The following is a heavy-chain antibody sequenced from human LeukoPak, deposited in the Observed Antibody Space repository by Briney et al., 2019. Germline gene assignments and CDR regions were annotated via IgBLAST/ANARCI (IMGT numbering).Heavy chain of an antibody. J-gene: IGHJ4*02. V-gene: IGHV3-30*04. CDR2: ISYDGSNK. CDR1: GFTFSSYA. CDR3: ARDHPPYGDYPFWYFDY. D-gene: IGHD4-17*01. Sequence: GGSLRLSCAASGFTFSSYAMHWVRQAPGKGLEWVAVISYDGSNKYYADSVKGRFTISRDNSKNTLYLQMNSLRAEDTAVYYCARDHPPYGDYPFWYFDYWGQGTLVTVSP.